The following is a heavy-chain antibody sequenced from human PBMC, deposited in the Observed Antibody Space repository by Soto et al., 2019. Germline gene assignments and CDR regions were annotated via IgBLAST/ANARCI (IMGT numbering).Heavy chain of an antibody. V-gene: IGHV3-48*03. CDR2: IGRRGSPI. CDR3: ARVYDDYLIDAFDI. J-gene: IGHJ3*02. D-gene: IGHD4-17*01. Sequence: ACEFTLSNYEMDWVRQAPGKGLEWVSHIGRRGSPIYYADSVKGRFTISRDNAKNSVFLQMNSLRPEDTAVYYCARVYDDYLIDAFDIWGQGTMV. CDR1: EFTLSNYE.